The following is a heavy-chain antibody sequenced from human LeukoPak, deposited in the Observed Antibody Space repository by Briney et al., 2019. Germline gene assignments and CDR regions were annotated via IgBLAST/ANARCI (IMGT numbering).Heavy chain of an antibody. Sequence: PGGSLRLSCAASGFTFSIYAMSWVRQAPGKGLEWVSAIRGSGGSTYYADSVKGRFTISRDNSKNTLYLQMNSLRAEDTAVYYCARGPSGYHNTGGQGTLVTVSS. CDR1: GFTFSIYA. D-gene: IGHD5-12*01. CDR2: IRGSGGST. CDR3: ARGPSGYHNT. J-gene: IGHJ4*02. V-gene: IGHV3-23*01.